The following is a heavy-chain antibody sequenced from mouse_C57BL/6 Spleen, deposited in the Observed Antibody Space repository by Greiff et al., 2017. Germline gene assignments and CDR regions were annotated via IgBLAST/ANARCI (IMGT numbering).Heavy chain of an antibody. CDR3: ARMGSDAMDY. CDR1: GFTFSDYG. D-gene: IGHD1-1*01. J-gene: IGHJ4*01. CDR2: ISSGSSTI. Sequence: EVKLMESGGGLVKPGGSLKLSCAASGFTFSDYGMHWVRQAPEKGLEWVAYISSGSSTIYYADTVKGRFTISRDNAKNTLFLQMTSLRSEDTAMYYCARMGSDAMDYWGQGTSVTVSS. V-gene: IGHV5-17*01.